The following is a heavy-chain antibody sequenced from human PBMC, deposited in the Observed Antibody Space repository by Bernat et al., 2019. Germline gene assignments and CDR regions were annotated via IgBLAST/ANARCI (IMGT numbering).Heavy chain of an antibody. Sequence: EVQLVESGGTLVQPGGSLRLSCAASGLTFSSHWMHWVRQAPGEGLVWVSRINSDGSNTNYADSVKGRFTISRDNDKNTLYLQMNSLRAEDTAVYYCARGSRSYFVYWGQGTLVTVSS. D-gene: IGHD2-2*01. CDR1: GLTFSSHW. V-gene: IGHV3-74*01. CDR2: INSDGSNT. CDR3: ARGSRSYFVY. J-gene: IGHJ4*02.